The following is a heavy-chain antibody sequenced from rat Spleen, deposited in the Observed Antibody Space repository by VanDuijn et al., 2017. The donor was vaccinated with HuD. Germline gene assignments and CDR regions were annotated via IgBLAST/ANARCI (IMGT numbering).Heavy chain of an antibody. CDR2: IWGDGST. Sequence: QVQLKESGPGLVQPSQTLSLTCTVSGFSLTSNSVHWVRQPPGKGLEWMGGIWGDGSTDYHSALKSRLSISRDTSKSQVFLKMNSLQTDDTAIYFCTRPTNYGGYSGYFDYWGQGVMVTVSS. CDR1: GFSLTSNS. D-gene: IGHD1-11*01. J-gene: IGHJ2*01. V-gene: IGHV2-1*01. CDR3: TRPTNYGGYSGYFDY.